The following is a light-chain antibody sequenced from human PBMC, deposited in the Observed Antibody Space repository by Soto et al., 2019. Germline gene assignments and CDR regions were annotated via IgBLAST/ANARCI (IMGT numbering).Light chain of an antibody. CDR2: GAS. Sequence: VMTQSPAILSVSPGERATLSCRASQSVRTNVAWYQQIPGQTPRLLIYGASTRATGIPVRFSGGASGTDFALTISSLQPEDCAVYYCNQYDDGPYTFGQGTKVDIK. CDR1: QSVRTN. J-gene: IGKJ2*01. CDR3: NQYDDGPYT. V-gene: IGKV3-15*01.